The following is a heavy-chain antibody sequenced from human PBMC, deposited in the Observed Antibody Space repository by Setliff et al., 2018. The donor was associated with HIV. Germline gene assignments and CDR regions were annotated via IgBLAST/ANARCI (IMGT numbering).Heavy chain of an antibody. Sequence: PSETLSLTCTVTGYSISSGYYWAWIRQPPGKGLEWIGHIYHAGNTYYSPSLKSRVTISVDTSKNQISLRLNSLTAADTALYYCARGTSLNVVPDAFDIWGQGTMVTVSS. J-gene: IGHJ3*02. CDR2: IYHAGNT. CDR1: GYSISSGYY. CDR3: ARGTSLNVVPDAFDI. V-gene: IGHV4-38-2*02. D-gene: IGHD3-16*01.